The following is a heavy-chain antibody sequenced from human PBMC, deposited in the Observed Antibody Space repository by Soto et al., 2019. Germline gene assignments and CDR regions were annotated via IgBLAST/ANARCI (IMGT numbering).Heavy chain of an antibody. J-gene: IGHJ4*02. Sequence: GGSLRLSCVASGFTFSNFEMHWMRQVPGKGLEWVSSISGSSSYIYYADSVKGRFTITRDNARDSMYLQMNSLRAEDTAIYHCAKDAPYYYDSSGYYGPFDYWGQGTLVTVSS. D-gene: IGHD3-22*01. CDR1: GFTFSNFE. CDR3: AKDAPYYYDSSGYYGPFDY. V-gene: IGHV3-21*04. CDR2: ISGSSSYI.